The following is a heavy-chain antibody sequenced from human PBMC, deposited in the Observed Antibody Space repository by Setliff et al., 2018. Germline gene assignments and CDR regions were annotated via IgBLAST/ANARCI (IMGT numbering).Heavy chain of an antibody. V-gene: IGHV1-69*05. J-gene: IGHJ3*01. CDR3: AKASVWVVDANCGSFDV. D-gene: IGHD2-15*01. CDR1: GGSFRNSG. CDR2: IVPIYGPA. Sequence: ASVKVSCKASGGSFRNSGSGWVRQAPGQGLEWIGGIVPIYGPAKYAQKFQGRVEITTDESTNTAYMELSSLTSDDTATYYFAKASVWVVDANCGSFDVWGQGTVVTV.